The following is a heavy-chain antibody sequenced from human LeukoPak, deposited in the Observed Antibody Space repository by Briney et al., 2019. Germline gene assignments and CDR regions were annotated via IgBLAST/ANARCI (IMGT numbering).Heavy chain of an antibody. CDR2: INHSGST. J-gene: IGHJ4*02. CDR1: GGSFSGYY. CDR3: ARCSTYGDYVPFDY. Sequence: SETLSLTCAVYGGSFSGYYWSWIRQPPGKGLEWIGEINHSGSTNYNPSLESRVTISVDTSKNQFSLKLSSVTAADTAVYYCARCSTYGDYVPFDYWGQGTLVTVSS. D-gene: IGHD4-17*01. V-gene: IGHV4-34*01.